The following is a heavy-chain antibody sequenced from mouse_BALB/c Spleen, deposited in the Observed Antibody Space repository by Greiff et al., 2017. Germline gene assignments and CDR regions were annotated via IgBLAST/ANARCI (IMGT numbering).Heavy chain of an antibody. J-gene: IGHJ1*01. CDR1: GFNIKDTY. Sequence: EVQLQQSGAELVKPGASVKLSCTASGFNIKDTYMHWVKQRPEQGLEWIGRIDPANGNTKYDPKFQGKATITADTSSNTAYLQLSSLTSEDTAVYYCARVPSYWYFDVWGAGTTVTVSS. V-gene: IGHV14-3*02. D-gene: IGHD6-1*01. CDR3: ARVPSYWYFDV. CDR2: IDPANGNT.